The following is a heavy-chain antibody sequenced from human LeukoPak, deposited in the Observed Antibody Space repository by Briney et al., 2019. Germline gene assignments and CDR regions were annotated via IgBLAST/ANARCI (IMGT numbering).Heavy chain of an antibody. CDR2: ITTSSNYI. D-gene: IGHD5-12*01. V-gene: IGHV3-21*01. J-gene: IGHJ4*02. Sequence: NPGGSLRLSCAASGFTFSSDAMSWVRQAPGMGLEWVSSITTSSNYIYYADSVKGRFTISTDNAKNSLYLQMNSLRPEDTAVYYCARADYSGYDLGYWGQGTLVTVSS. CDR1: GFTFSSDA. CDR3: ARADYSGYDLGY.